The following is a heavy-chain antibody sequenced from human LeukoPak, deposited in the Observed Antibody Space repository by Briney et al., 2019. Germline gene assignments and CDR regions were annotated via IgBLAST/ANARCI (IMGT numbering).Heavy chain of an antibody. D-gene: IGHD4/OR15-4a*01. V-gene: IGHV3-11*06. CDR1: GFTFSDYY. J-gene: IGHJ4*02. CDR2: ISRSSTYT. Sequence: GGSLRLSCAASGFTFSDYYMSWVRQAPGKGLEWVSYISRSSTYTIYADSVRGRFTISRDNAKNSLYLQMNSLRAEDTAVYYCARDLYKSYSAHYFDYWGQGTLVTVSS. CDR3: ARDLYKSYSAHYFDY.